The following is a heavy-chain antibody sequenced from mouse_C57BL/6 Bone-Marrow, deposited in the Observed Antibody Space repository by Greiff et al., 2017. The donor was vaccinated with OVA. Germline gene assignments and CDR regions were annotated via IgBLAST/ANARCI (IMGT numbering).Heavy chain of an antibody. Sequence: QVQLQQPGAELVMPGASVKLSCKASGYTFTSYWMHWVKQRPGQGLEWIGDIYPGSGSTNYNEKFKSKATLTVDTSSSTAYMQLSSLTSEDSAVYYCARRWLLRDYWGQGTTLTVSS. CDR3: ARRWLLRDY. V-gene: IGHV1-55*01. D-gene: IGHD2-3*01. CDR2: IYPGSGST. J-gene: IGHJ2*01. CDR1: GYTFTSYW.